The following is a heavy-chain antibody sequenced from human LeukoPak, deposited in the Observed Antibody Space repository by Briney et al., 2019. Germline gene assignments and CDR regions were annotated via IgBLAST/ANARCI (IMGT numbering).Heavy chain of an antibody. CDR3: ARWGGYSYGYGAFDI. CDR2: INPSGGST. D-gene: IGHD5-18*01. V-gene: IGHV1-46*01. J-gene: IGHJ3*02. Sequence: GASVKVSCKASGYTFTSYGISWVRQAPGQGLEWMGIINPSGGSTSYAQKFQGRVTMTRDTSTSTVYMELSSLRSEDTAVYYCARWGGYSYGYGAFDIWGQGTMVTVSS. CDR1: GYTFTSYG.